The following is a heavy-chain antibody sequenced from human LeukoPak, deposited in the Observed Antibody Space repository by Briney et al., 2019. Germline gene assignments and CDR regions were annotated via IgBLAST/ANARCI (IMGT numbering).Heavy chain of an antibody. CDR3: ARRGVYGSENYFEY. Sequence: SETLSLTCSVVGASVYSGDYYWAWIRQPPGKSLEYIGSIFYTGSTYDNPSLTGRISMPVDTSKNQFSLNLASVTATDTAVYCCARRGVYGSENYFEYWGRGVLVIVSS. D-gene: IGHD3-10*01. CDR1: GASVYSGDYY. CDR2: IFYTGST. V-gene: IGHV4-39*01. J-gene: IGHJ4*02.